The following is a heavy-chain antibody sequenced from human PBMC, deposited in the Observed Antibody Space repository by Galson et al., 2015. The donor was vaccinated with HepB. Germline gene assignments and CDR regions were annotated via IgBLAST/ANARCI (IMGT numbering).Heavy chain of an antibody. J-gene: IGHJ5*02. CDR1: GGTFSSYA. CDR3: ARGFDGLLHH. CDR2: IIPIFGTA. Sequence: SVKVSCKASGGTFSSYAISWVRQAPGQGLEWMGGIIPIFGTANYAQKFQGRVTITADESTSTAYMELSSLRSEDKAVYYCARGFDGLLHHWGQGTLVTASS. V-gene: IGHV1-69*13. D-gene: IGHD1-26*01.